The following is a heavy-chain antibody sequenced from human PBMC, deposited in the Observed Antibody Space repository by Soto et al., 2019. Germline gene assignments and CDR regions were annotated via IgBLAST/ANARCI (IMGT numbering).Heavy chain of an antibody. CDR1: GGSISSYY. CDR3: ARDSSHYYGSGEYYYGMDV. CDR2: IYYSGST. Sequence: SETLSLTCTVSGGSISSYYWSWIRQPPGKGLEWIGYIYYSGSTNYNPSLKSRVTISVDTSKNQFSLKLSSVTAADTAVYYCARDSSHYYGSGEYYYGMDVWGQGATVTVSS. D-gene: IGHD3-10*01. J-gene: IGHJ6*02. V-gene: IGHV4-59*01.